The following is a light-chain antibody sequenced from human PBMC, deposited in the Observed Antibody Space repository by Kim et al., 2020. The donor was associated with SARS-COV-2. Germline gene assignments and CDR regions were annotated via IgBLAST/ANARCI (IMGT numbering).Light chain of an antibody. CDR2: KVS. CDR1: QSLLYSDGNTY. Sequence: QPASISCRSSQSLLYSDGNTYLTWFHQRPGQSPRRLIYKVSIRDSGVPDRFSGSGSGTDFTLKISRVEAEDVGLYFCLQGTDMYTFGQGTKVDIK. J-gene: IGKJ2*01. CDR3: LQGTDMYT. V-gene: IGKV2-30*01.